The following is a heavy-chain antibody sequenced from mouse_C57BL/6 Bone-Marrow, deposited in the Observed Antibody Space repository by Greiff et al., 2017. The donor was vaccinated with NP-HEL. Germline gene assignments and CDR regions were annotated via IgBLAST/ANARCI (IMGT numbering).Heavy chain of an antibody. CDR1: GYSFTSYY. CDR2: IYPGSGNT. J-gene: IGHJ4*01. V-gene: IGHV1-66*01. Sequence: VQLQQSGPELVKPGASVKISCKASGYSFTSYYIHWVKQRPGQGLEWIGWIYPGSGNTKYNEKFKGKATLTADTSSSTAYMQLSSLTSEDSAVYYCARSDYYAMDYWGQGTSVTVSS. CDR3: ARSDYYAMDY.